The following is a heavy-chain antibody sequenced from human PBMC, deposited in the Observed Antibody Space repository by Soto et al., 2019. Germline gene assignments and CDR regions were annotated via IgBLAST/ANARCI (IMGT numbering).Heavy chain of an antibody. Sequence: QVQLVQSGAEVKKPGSSVKVSCKASGGTFSSYAISWVRQAPGQGLEWMGGIIPIFGTANYAQKFQGRVTVTAEESTSTAYVELRSLSYEDTAVYYCARLYGVEWLRLSGDYWGQGALVTVSS. V-gene: IGHV1-69*12. CDR1: GGTFSSYA. J-gene: IGHJ4*02. CDR3: ARLYGVEWLRLSGDY. D-gene: IGHD5-12*01. CDR2: IIPIFGTA.